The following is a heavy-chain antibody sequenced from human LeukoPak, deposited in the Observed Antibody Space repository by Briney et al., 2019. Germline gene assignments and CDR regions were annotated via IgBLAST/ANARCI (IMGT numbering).Heavy chain of an antibody. CDR3: ARPVTFNYYDSSGPSDY. CDR1: SGSISSYY. CDR2: IYTSGST. J-gene: IGHJ4*02. V-gene: IGHV4-4*07. D-gene: IGHD3-22*01. Sequence: PSETLSLTCSVSSGSISSYYWSWIRQPAGKGLEWIGRIYTSGSTNYNPSLKSRVTMSVDTSKNQFSLKLSSVTAADTAVYYCARPVTFNYYDSSGPSDYWGQGTLVTVSS.